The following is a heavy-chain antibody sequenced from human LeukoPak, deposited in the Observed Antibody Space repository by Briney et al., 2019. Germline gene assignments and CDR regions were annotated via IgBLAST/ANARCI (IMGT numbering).Heavy chain of an antibody. CDR2: ISFDESNK. D-gene: IGHD1-1*01. CDR3: ATELRIGATGYLFAFDI. J-gene: IGHJ3*02. CDR1: GFTFGSYA. Sequence: PGGSLRLSCAASGFTFGSYAMHWVRQAPGKGLEWVALISFDESNKYYADSVKGRFTISRGNYKNTLYLQMNSLRVEDTAVYYCATELRIGATGYLFAFDIWGQGTMVTVSS. V-gene: IGHV3-30*03.